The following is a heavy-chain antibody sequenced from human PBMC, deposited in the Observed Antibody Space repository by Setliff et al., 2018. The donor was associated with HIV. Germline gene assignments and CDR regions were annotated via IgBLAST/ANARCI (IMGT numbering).Heavy chain of an antibody. CDR3: ARGGKRAFDT. CDR1: GDSINSHF. Sequence: KPSETLSLTCTVSGDSINSHFWTWIRQSPRKGLEWIGYISSTGAAWYNPSLKSRVTMSIDTSKIHFSLTLSSVSGADTALYYCARGGKRAFDTWGQGAMVTVS. J-gene: IGHJ3*02. V-gene: IGHV4-59*11. CDR2: ISSTGAA.